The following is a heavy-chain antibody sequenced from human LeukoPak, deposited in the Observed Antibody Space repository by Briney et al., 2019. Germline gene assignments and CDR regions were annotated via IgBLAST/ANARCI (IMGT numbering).Heavy chain of an antibody. CDR1: GFTFNDYA. D-gene: IGHD6-13*01. CDR2: ITWNSGSI. J-gene: IGHJ4*02. V-gene: IGHV3-9*01. Sequence: GRSLRLSCAASGFTFNDYAMRWVRQAPGKGLEWVSGITWNSGSIDYADSVKGRFTISRDNAKNSLYLQMNSLRAEDTAFYYCGKDMYSGSWNFFDYWGRGTLVTVSS. CDR3: GKDMYSGSWNFFDY.